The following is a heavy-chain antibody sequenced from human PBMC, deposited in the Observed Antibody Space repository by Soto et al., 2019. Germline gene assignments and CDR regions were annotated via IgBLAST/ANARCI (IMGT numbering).Heavy chain of an antibody. D-gene: IGHD3-10*01. CDR1: GFTFSTYT. Sequence: EVQLVESGGGLVKPGGSLRLSCAASGFTFSTYTLNWVRQAPGKGLEWVSIISRSSNHIYYADSVKGRFTVSRDNAENSLYLQMNSLRAEDTAVYYCAKDRGRGSPVSGGMDVWGQGTTVTVSS. V-gene: IGHV3-21*01. J-gene: IGHJ6*02. CDR2: ISRSSNHI. CDR3: AKDRGRGSPVSGGMDV.